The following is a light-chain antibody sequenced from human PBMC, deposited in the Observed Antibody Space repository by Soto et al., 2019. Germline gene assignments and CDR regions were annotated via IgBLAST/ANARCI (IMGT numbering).Light chain of an antibody. J-gene: IGKJ1*01. Sequence: EIVLTQSPGTLSLSPGERATLSCRASQSVSSNYLAWYQQRPGQAPRLLIYGVSSRATGVPDRFSGSGSGTDFTLTISRLEPEDFVVYYCQQYGSSPRTFVQGTKVEIK. CDR2: GVS. CDR3: QQYGSSPRT. V-gene: IGKV3-20*01. CDR1: QSVSSNY.